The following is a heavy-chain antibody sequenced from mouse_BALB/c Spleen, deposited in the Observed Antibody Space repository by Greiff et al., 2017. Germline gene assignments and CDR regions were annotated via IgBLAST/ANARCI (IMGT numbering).Heavy chain of an antibody. J-gene: IGHJ4*01. Sequence: EVQLQQSGPSLVKPSQTLSLTCSVTGDSITSGYWNWIRKFPGNKLEYMGYISYSGSTYYNPSLKSRISITRDTSENQYYLQLNSVTTEDTATYYCARSYGNSYYAMDYWGQGTSVTVSS. CDR1: GDSITSGY. CDR2: ISYSGST. CDR3: ARSYGNSYYAMDY. V-gene: IGHV3-8*02. D-gene: IGHD2-1*01.